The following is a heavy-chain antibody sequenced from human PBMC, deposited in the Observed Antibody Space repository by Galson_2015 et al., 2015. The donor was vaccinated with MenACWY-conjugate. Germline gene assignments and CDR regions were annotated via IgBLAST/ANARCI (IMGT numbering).Heavy chain of an antibody. D-gene: IGHD6-19*01. V-gene: IGHV3-74*03. Sequence: SLRLSCAASGFAFSNYCMHWVRQAPGKGLECVSRICAGGISIMYGDSVRGRFTISRDDAENMLYLQMDSLRADDTAVYFCVRGSSGWRGMDIWGQGTTVTVSS. CDR3: VRGSSGWRGMDI. CDR2: ICAGGISI. J-gene: IGHJ6*02. CDR1: GFAFSNYC.